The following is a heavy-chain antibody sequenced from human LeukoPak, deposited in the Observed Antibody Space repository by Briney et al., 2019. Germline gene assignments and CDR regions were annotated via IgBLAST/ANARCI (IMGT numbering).Heavy chain of an antibody. CDR2: IYYSGST. V-gene: IGHV4-59*01. CDR1: GGSISSYY. Sequence: PSETLSLTCTVSGGSISSYYWSWIRQPPGKGLEWIGYIYYSGSTNYNPSLKSRVTISVDTSKNQFSLKLSSVTAVDTAVYYCARGPTRDDVFDIWGQGTMVTVSS. J-gene: IGHJ3*02. CDR3: ARGPTRDDVFDI.